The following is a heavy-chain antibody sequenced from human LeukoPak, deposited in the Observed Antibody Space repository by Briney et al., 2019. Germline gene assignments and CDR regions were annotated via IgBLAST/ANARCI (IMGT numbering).Heavy chain of an antibody. V-gene: IGHV3-7*02. J-gene: IGHJ4*02. D-gene: IGHD3-9*01. CDR1: GLTFSIYW. CDR2: INQDGSEK. Sequence: GGSLRLSCATSGLTFSIYWMSWVRQAPGKGLEWVAHINQDGSEKYYVDSVKGRFSISRDNAENSLYLQMNSLRVEDTAVYYCARVDWYKFDYWGQGTLASVSS. CDR3: ARVDWYKFDY.